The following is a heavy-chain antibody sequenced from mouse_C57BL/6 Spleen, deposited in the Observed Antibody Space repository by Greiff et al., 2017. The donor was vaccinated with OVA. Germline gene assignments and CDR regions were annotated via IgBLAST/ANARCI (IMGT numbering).Heavy chain of an antibody. CDR3: ARVDTGVATGAMDY. CDR1: GYTFTDHT. D-gene: IGHD1-1*01. Sequence: VKVVESDAELVKPGASVKISCKASGYTFTDHTIHWMKQRPEQGLEWIGYIYPRDGSTKYNEKFKGKATLTADKSSSTAYMQLNSLTSEDSAVYFCARVDTGVATGAMDYWGQGTSVTVSS. J-gene: IGHJ4*01. CDR2: IYPRDGST. V-gene: IGHV1-78*01.